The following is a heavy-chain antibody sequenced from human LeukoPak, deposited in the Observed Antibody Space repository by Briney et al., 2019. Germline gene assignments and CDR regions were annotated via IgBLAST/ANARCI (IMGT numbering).Heavy chain of an antibody. D-gene: IGHD2-8*02. CDR1: GYTYTNYY. Sequence: GSVNVSCKAAGYTYTNYYMHWVRQAAGQGRESVGVINTTATDKNYEQKFRGRVTLTRDTSTTTDYMELSSLRSEDTAVYHCAREDSGGYFDDWGQGTLVTVSS. J-gene: IGHJ4*02. V-gene: IGHV1-46*01. CDR2: INTTATDK. CDR3: AREDSGGYFDD.